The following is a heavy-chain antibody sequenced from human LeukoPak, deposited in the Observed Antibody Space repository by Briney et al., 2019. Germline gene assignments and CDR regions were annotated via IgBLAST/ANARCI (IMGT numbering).Heavy chain of an antibody. V-gene: IGHV3-30-3*01. Sequence: HPARSLRLSCAASGFTFSSYAMHWVRQAPGKGLEWVAVISYEGSNKYYADSVKGRFTISRDNSKNTLYLQRTSLRAKDTAVYYWARGVTMVRGVEYWGQGTLVTVSS. J-gene: IGHJ4*02. CDR3: ARGVTMVRGVEY. D-gene: IGHD3-10*01. CDR1: GFTFSSYA. CDR2: ISYEGSNK.